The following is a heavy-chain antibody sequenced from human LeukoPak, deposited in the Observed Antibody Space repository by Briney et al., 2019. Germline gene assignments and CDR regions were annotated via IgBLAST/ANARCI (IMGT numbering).Heavy chain of an antibody. D-gene: IGHD4-17*01. CDR2: ISGSGGST. J-gene: IGHJ3*02. CDR1: GFTFSSYA. Sequence: GGSLRLSCAASGFTFSSYAMSWVRQAPGKGLEWVSAISGSGGSTYYADSVKGRFTISRDNSKNTLYLQMNSLRAEDTAVYYCAREEKGYGDFPVAFDIWGQGTMVTVSS. CDR3: AREEKGYGDFPVAFDI. V-gene: IGHV3-23*01.